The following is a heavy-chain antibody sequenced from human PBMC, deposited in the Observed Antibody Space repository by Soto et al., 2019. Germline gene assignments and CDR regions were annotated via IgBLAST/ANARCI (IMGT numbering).Heavy chain of an antibody. V-gene: IGHV1-18*01. CDR2: ISAYNGNT. CDR3: ARSYIAGGKFDY. CDR1: GYTFTNYA. D-gene: IGHD6-13*01. J-gene: IGHJ4*02. Sequence: GASVKVSCKASGYTFTNYAIHWVRQAPGQRLEWMGWISAYNGNTNYAQKLQGRGTMTTDTSTSTAYMELRSLRSDDTAVYYCARSYIAGGKFDYWGQGTLVTVSS.